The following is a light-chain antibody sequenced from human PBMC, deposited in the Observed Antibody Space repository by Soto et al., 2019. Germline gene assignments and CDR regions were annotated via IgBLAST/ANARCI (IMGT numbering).Light chain of an antibody. J-gene: IGKJ5*01. V-gene: IGKV3-15*01. CDR3: QQHNNWPPIP. Sequence: EIVLTQSPATMSVTPGERGTLSCRVSQSVSNNLVWYQQKPGQAPWLLMYGSSIRATGIPARFSGSGSGTEFTLTISSLQSEDFAVYYCQQHNNWPPIPFGQGTRL. CDR2: GSS. CDR1: QSVSNN.